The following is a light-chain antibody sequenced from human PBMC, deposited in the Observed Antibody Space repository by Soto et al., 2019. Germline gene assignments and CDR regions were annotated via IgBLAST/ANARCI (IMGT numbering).Light chain of an antibody. Sequence: DVQVTQSPASLSAPVGDTVNISCRASQGIYNYLAWYQQKSGQVPKLLINAASSLQSGVPSRFSGSGSGTDFSLTISSMQPEDVATYYCQKSDSAPRTFGQGTKVEIK. CDR2: AAS. J-gene: IGKJ1*01. CDR3: QKSDSAPRT. V-gene: IGKV1-27*01. CDR1: QGIYNY.